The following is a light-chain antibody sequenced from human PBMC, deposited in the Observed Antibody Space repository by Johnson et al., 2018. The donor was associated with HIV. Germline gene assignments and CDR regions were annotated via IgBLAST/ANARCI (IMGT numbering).Light chain of an antibody. V-gene: IGLV1-51*02. J-gene: IGLJ1*01. Sequence: QSVLTQPPSVSAAPGQKVTISCSGSSSNIGNNDVSRYQHLPGTAPKLLIYESNKRPSGIPDRFSGSESGTSATLGITGLQTGDEADYYCGTWDSSLSAHYVFGTGTKVTVL. CDR1: SSNIGNND. CDR3: GTWDSSLSAHYV. CDR2: ESN.